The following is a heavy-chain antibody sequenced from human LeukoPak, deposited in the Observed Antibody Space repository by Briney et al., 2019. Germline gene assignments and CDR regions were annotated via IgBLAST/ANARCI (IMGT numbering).Heavy chain of an antibody. Sequence: PGGSLRLSCAASGFTFSSYSMNWVRQAPGKGLEWVSSISSSSSYIYYADSVKGRFTISRDNAKNSLYLQMNSLRVEDTAVYYCARDGRPYYDILTGYYPDPYYYYYMDVWGKGTTVTVSS. CDR2: ISSSSSYI. V-gene: IGHV3-21*01. CDR1: GFTFSSYS. J-gene: IGHJ6*03. CDR3: ARDGRPYYDILTGYYPDPYYYYYMDV. D-gene: IGHD3-9*01.